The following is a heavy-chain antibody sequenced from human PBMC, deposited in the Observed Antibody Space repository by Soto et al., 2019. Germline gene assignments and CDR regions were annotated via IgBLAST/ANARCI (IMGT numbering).Heavy chain of an antibody. D-gene: IGHD3-10*01. Sequence: PGGSLRLSCVCSGFTFSSYAMSWVRQAPGKGLEWVSAISGSGDSTYYADSVKGRFTISRDNSKNTLYLQMNSLRAEDTAVYYCATAALLNWFVPWGQGLLVTVSP. CDR2: ISGSGDST. CDR1: GFTFSSYA. V-gene: IGHV3-23*01. CDR3: ATAALLNWFVP. J-gene: IGHJ5*02.